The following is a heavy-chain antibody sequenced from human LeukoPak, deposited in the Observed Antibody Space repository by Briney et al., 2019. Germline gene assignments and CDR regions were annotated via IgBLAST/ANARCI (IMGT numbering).Heavy chain of an antibody. D-gene: IGHD5-24*01. CDR1: GFTFSSYS. J-gene: IGHJ4*02. CDR3: AKDDGWVQYAN. V-gene: IGHV3-21*04. CDR2: ISSSSSYI. Sequence: GGSLRLSCAASGFTFSSYSMNWVRRAPGKGLEWVSSISSSSSYIYYADSVKGRFTISRDNAKNSLYLQMNSLRAEDTAVYYCAKDDGWVQYANWGQGTLVTVSS.